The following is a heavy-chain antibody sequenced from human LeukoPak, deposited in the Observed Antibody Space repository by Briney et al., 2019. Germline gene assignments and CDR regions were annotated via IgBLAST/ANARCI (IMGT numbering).Heavy chain of an antibody. CDR2: ISSSSSYI. CDR3: AKAHFYYDSSGSPAFDI. D-gene: IGHD3-22*01. V-gene: IGHV3-21*01. J-gene: IGHJ3*02. Sequence: GGSLRLSCAASGFTFSSYSMNWVRQAPGKGLEWVSSISSSSSYIYYADSVKGRFTISRDNAKNSLYLQMNSLRAEDTAVYYCAKAHFYYDSSGSPAFDIWGQGTMVTVSS. CDR1: GFTFSSYS.